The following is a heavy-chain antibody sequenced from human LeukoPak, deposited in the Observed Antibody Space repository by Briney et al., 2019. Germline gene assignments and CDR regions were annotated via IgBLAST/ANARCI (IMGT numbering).Heavy chain of an antibody. CDR2: IYHSGST. CDR1: GYSISSGYY. J-gene: IGHJ4*02. V-gene: IGHV4-38-2*02. CDR3: ARGRASSL. D-gene: IGHD2/OR15-2a*01. Sequence: SETLSLTCTVSGYSISSGYYWGWIRQPPGKGLEWIGSIYHSGSTYYNPSLKSRVTISVDTSKNQFSLKLSSVTAADTAVYYCARGRASSLWGQGTLVTVSS.